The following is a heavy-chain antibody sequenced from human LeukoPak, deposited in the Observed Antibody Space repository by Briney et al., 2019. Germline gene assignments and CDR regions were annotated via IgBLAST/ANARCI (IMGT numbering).Heavy chain of an antibody. V-gene: IGHV1-2*02. CDR1: GYTFTGYY. D-gene: IGHD6-13*01. CDR2: INPNSGGT. Sequence: ASVKVSCKASGYTFTGYYMHWVRQAPGQGLEWMGWINPNSGGTNYAQKFQGRVTMTRDTSISTAYMELSRLRSDDMAVYYCASSHKGAAVEDYWGQGTLVTVSS. CDR3: ASSHKGAAVEDY. J-gene: IGHJ4*02.